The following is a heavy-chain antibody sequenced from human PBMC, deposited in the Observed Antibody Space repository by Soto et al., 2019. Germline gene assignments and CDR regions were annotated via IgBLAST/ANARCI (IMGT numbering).Heavy chain of an antibody. CDR2: ISASGGSA. J-gene: IGHJ6*02. CDR1: GFTFSSSA. V-gene: IGHV3-23*01. D-gene: IGHD3-3*01. CDR3: AKRPTIFPVVIPSSLYSGMDV. Sequence: PWGSLRLSCAASGFTFSSSATSWVRQAPGKGLEWVSGISASGGSAYYADSVKGRFAISRDNSKNTLYLQMHSLRAEDTAVYSFAKRPTIFPVVIPSSLYSGMDVWGPGTTVTVSS.